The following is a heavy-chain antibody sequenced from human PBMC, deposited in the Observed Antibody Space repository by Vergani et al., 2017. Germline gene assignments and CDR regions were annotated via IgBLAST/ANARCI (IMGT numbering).Heavy chain of an antibody. V-gene: IGHV5-10-1*01. D-gene: IGHD6-19*01. Sequence: EVQLVQSGAEVKKPGESLKISCQGSGYSITNYWIAWVRQRPGKGLEWMGRIDPSDSYTNYSPSFQGHVTISADKSISTAYLQWSSLKASDTAMYYCARQVRVAGKWWGPYYYYGMDVWGQGTTVTVSS. CDR2: IDPSDSYT. J-gene: IGHJ6*02. CDR1: GYSITNYW. CDR3: ARQVRVAGKWWGPYYYYGMDV.